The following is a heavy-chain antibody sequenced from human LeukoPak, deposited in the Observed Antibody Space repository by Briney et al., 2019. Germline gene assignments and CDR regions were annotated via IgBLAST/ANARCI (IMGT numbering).Heavy chain of an antibody. D-gene: IGHD5-12*01. V-gene: IGHV3-30*18. CDR2: ISYDGSNK. Sequence: GRSLRLSCAASGFTFSRYGMHWVRRAPGKGLEWVATISYDGSNKYFADSVKGRFTISRDNSRNTLYLQMNSLRVEDTAVYYCAKDLRGNSGYDSVFDYWGQGTLVSVFS. J-gene: IGHJ4*02. CDR3: AKDLRGNSGYDSVFDY. CDR1: GFTFSRYG.